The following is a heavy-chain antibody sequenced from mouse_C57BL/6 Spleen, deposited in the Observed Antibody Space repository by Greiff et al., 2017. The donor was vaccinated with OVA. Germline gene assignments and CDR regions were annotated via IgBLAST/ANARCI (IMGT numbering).Heavy chain of an antibody. J-gene: IGHJ3*01. V-gene: IGHV5-4*01. D-gene: IGHD1-1*01. Sequence: DVMLVESGGGLVKPGGSLKLSCAASGFTFSSYAMSWVRQTPEKRLEWVATISDGGSYTYYPDNVKGRFTISRDNAKNNLYLQMSHLKSEDTAMYYCARDDYYGSSYVPFAYWGQGTLVTVSA. CDR1: GFTFSSYA. CDR2: ISDGGSYT. CDR3: ARDDYYGSSYVPFAY.